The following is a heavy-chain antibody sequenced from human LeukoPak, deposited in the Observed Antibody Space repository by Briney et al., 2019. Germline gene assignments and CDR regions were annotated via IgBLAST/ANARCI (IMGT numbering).Heavy chain of an antibody. CDR2: ISSSSDTI. CDR1: GFTFSSYG. J-gene: IGHJ5*02. V-gene: IGHV3-48*04. D-gene: IGHD4-17*01. Sequence: GGSLRLSCAASGFTFSSYGMHWVRQAPGKGLEWVSYISSSSDTIYYTDSVKGRFTISRDNAKNSLYLQMNSLRAEDTAVYYCARDVRYGDYAGWFDPWGQGTLVTVSS. CDR3: ARDVRYGDYAGWFDP.